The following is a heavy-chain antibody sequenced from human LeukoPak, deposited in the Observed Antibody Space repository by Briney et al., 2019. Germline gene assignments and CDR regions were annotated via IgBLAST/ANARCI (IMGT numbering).Heavy chain of an antibody. J-gene: IGHJ5*02. V-gene: IGHV1-69*02. D-gene: IGHD4-17*01. CDR3: ARGGDKGWFDP. CDR2: IIPILGIA. CDR1: GGTFSSYT. Sequence: SVKVSCKASGGTFSSYTISWVRQAPGQGLEWMGRIIPILGIANYAQKFQGRVTITADKSTSTAYMELSSLRSEDTAVYYCARGGDKGWFDPWGQGTLVTVSS.